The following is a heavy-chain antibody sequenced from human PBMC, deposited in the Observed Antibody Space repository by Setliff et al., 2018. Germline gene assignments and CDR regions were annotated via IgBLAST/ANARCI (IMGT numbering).Heavy chain of an antibody. Sequence: PGGSLRLSCEGSGFIFTKYFMSWFRQAPGKGLEWVSFVASTGSFTKEADSVRGRFSVSRDNSKKSVFLQMNDLRVEDAAVYFCAKGGDWDDEHYAFDIWGQGTMVTVSS. CDR3: AKGGDWDDEHYAFDI. J-gene: IGHJ3*02. V-gene: IGHV3-11*03. D-gene: IGHD1-1*01. CDR1: GFIFTKYF. CDR2: VASTGSFT.